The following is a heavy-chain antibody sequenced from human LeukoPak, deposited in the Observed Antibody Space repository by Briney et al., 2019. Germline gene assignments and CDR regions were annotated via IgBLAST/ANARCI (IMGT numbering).Heavy chain of an antibody. D-gene: IGHD2-2*01. V-gene: IGHV3-7*01. CDR1: GFTFSNDW. CDR2: IKHDGSEK. Sequence: PGGSLRLSCAASGFTFSNDWMSWVRQAPGKGLEWVANIKHDGSEKYYVDSVKGRFTISRDNAKNSLYLQMNSLRAEDTAVYYCARYCSSSSCHDAFDIWGQGTMVTVSS. J-gene: IGHJ3*02. CDR3: ARYCSSSSCHDAFDI.